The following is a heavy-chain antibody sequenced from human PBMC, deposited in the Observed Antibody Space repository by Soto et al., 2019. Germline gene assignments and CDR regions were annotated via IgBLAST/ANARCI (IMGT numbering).Heavy chain of an antibody. D-gene: IGHD3-3*01. CDR2: VNHSGST. V-gene: IGHV4-34*01. J-gene: IGHJ6*04. CDR3: ARARKGSGSDYYYHYGMDV. CDR1: GGSFSDYY. Sequence: LSLTCSVYGGSFSDYYWSWIRQPPGKGLEWIGEVNHSGSTNYNPSLKSRVTISVHTSKNQFSLKLSSVTAADTAVYYCARARKGSGSDYYYHYGMDVWGKGTTVTVSS.